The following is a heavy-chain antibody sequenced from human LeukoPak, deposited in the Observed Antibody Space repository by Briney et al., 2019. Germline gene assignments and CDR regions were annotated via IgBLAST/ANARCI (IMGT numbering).Heavy chain of an antibody. D-gene: IGHD1-26*01. Sequence: ASVKVSCKASGGTFSSYAISWVRQASGQGLEWMGGIIPIFGTANYAQKFQGRVTMTRDTSTSTVYMELSSLRSEDTAVYYCARDRGSGSYSDYWGQGTLVTVSS. J-gene: IGHJ4*02. CDR3: ARDRGSGSYSDY. V-gene: IGHV1-69*05. CDR2: IIPIFGTA. CDR1: GGTFSSYA.